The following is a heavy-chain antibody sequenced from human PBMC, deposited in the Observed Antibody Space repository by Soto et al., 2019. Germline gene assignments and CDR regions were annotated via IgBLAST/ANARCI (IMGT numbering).Heavy chain of an antibody. CDR1: GGSISSYY. CDR3: ARDLWHYYDTSGQGY. J-gene: IGHJ4*02. Sequence: QVQLQESGPGLVKPSETLSLTCTVSGGSISSYYWSWIRQPPGKGLEWIGYISRSGGTSYNPSLKSRVTISVDTSKNQFSLKLSSVTAADTAVYYCARDLWHYYDTSGQGYWGQGTLVTVSS. CDR2: ISRSGGT. V-gene: IGHV4-59*01. D-gene: IGHD3-22*01.